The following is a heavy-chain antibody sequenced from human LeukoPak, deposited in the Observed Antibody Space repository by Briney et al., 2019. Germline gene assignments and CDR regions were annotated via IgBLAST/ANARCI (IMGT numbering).Heavy chain of an antibody. D-gene: IGHD3-10*01. CDR2: IHPRRGDT. J-gene: IGHJ4*02. CDR1: GYSFTAFY. V-gene: IGHV1-2*02. Sequence: ASVKDSCKTSGYSFTAFYIHWVRQAPGQGLEWMGWIHPRRGDTNYAQKFQGRVTMTRDTSISTAYLDLSSLRSDDTAVYYCARDGDYGTGRYNRGCIDSWGQRPPVTVSP. CDR3: ARDGDYGTGRYNRGCIDS.